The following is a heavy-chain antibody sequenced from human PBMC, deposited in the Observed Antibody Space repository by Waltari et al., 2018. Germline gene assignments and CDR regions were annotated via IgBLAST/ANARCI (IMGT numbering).Heavy chain of an antibody. J-gene: IGHJ6*03. D-gene: IGHD2-15*01. CDR3: ARYGGKSYYYYMDV. Sequence: QVQLQQWGAGLLRPAETLSLSCAVYGGSFRGYYCRWIRPPPGKGLEWIGEIIHSGTTNYTQSLKSRVTISVDTSKNQFSLKLSSVTAADTAVYYCARYGGKSYYYYMDVWGKGTTVTVSS. V-gene: IGHV4-34*12. CDR2: IIHSGTT. CDR1: GGSFRGYY.